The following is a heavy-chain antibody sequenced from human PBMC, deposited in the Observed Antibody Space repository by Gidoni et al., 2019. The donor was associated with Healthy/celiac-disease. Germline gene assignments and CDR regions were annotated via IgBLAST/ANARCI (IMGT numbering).Heavy chain of an antibody. CDR3: AKISLAMTTVTNYYYYGMDV. V-gene: IGHV3-23*01. Sequence: EVQLLESGGGLVQPGGSLRLSCAASGFTFSSYAMSWVRQAPGKGLEWVSAISGSGGSTYYADSVKGRFTISRDNSKNTLYLRMNSLRAEDTAVYYCAKISLAMTTVTNYYYYGMDVWGQGTTVTVSS. CDR1: GFTFSSYA. CDR2: ISGSGGST. D-gene: IGHD4-17*01. J-gene: IGHJ6*02.